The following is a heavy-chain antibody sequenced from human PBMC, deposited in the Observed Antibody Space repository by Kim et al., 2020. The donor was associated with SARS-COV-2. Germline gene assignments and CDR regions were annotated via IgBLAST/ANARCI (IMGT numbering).Heavy chain of an antibody. CDR3: ARVDGYGDYDGRFGY. CDR2: ISYDGSNK. CDR1: GFTFSSYA. Sequence: GGSLRLSCAASGFTFSSYAMHWVRQAPGKGLEWVAVISYDGSNKYYADSVKGRFTISRDNSKNTLYLQMNSLRAEDTAVYYCARVDGYGDYDGRFGYWGQGTLVTVSS. J-gene: IGHJ4*02. D-gene: IGHD4-17*01. V-gene: IGHV3-30*04.